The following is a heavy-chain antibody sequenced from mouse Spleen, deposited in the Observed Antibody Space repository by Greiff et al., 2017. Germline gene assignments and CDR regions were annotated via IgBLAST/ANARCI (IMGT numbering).Heavy chain of an antibody. J-gene: IGHJ2*01. D-gene: IGHD2-1*01. CDR2: IHPNSGST. V-gene: IGHV1-64*01. CDR3: ARSYGKGYFDY. Sequence: QVQLQQPGAELVKPGASVKLSCKASGYTFTSYWMHWVKQRPGQGLEWIGMIHPNSGSTNYNEKFKSKATLTVDKSSSTAYMQLSSLTSEDSAVYYCARSYGKGYFDYWGQGTTLTVSS. CDR1: GYTFTSYW.